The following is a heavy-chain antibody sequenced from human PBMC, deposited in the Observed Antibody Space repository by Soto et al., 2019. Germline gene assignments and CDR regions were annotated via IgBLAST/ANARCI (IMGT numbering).Heavy chain of an antibody. V-gene: IGHV1-46*01. CDR2: INPGAGRT. CDR3: ARETIATVGIGVWFDP. J-gene: IGHJ5*02. D-gene: IGHD6-13*01. Sequence: QVQLVQSGAELKAPGTSVKVSCKASGYTFSDHIMHWVRQAPGQGLEWLAMINPGAGRTTYAQKFQGRLTLTSDTSPSTVYMELSSLTSEDTAVYYCARETIATVGIGVWFDPWGQGSLVTVSS. CDR1: GYTFSDHI.